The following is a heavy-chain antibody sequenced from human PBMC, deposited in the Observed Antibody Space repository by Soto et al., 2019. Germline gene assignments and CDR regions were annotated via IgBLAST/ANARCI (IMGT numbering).Heavy chain of an antibody. Sequence: SETLSLTCAVSSGSVNSSNWWSWVRQPPGKGLEWIGEIYHSGSTNYNPSLKSRVTISLDKSKNQFSLNLSSVTAADTAVYYCARAIDSPNWLDPWGQGTLVTVSS. CDR1: SGSVNSSNW. J-gene: IGHJ5*02. CDR3: ARAIDSPNWLDP. CDR2: IYHSGST. D-gene: IGHD2-15*01. V-gene: IGHV4-4*02.